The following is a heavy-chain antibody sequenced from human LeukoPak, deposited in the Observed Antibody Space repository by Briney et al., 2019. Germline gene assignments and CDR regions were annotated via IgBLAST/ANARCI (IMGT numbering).Heavy chain of an antibody. CDR2: IYYSGST. CDR1: GGSISSYY. D-gene: IGHD6-6*01. J-gene: IGHJ5*02. CDR3: ARDKGISSAIDL. V-gene: IGHV4-59*01. Sequence: TSETLSLTCSVSGGSISSYYWSWIRQPPAKGLEWIGYIYYSGSTNYNPSLESRVTMSVDTSKNQFSLKLSSVTAADTAVYYCARDKGISSAIDLWGQGTLVTVSS.